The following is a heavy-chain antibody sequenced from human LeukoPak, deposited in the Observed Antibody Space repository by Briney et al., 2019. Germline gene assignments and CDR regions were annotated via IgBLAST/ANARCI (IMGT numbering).Heavy chain of an antibody. CDR3: ARARDGYD. V-gene: IGHV1-8*01. CDR2: MNPNSGNT. CDR1: GYTFTSYD. J-gene: IGHJ4*02. D-gene: IGHD5-24*01. Sequence: PSVKVSCKASGYTFTSYDINWVRQTTGQGLEWMGWMNPNSGNTGYAQRFQGRVTMTRATSISTAYMELISLTSEDTAVYYCARARDGYDWGQGTLVTVSS.